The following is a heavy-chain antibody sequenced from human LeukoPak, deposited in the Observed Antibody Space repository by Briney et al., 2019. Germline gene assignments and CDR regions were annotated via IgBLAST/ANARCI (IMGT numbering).Heavy chain of an antibody. D-gene: IGHD3-22*01. Sequence: SETLSLTCTISGGSFSGHYWSWIRQPPGKGLEWIGNIYYLGDTSYNPSLKSGVTISLDTPKNQFSLKLTSVTAADSAIYYCARNYYDDSGSFATYWYFDLWGHGTLVTVSS. V-gene: IGHV4-59*11. J-gene: IGHJ2*01. CDR1: GGSFSGHY. CDR2: IYYLGDT. CDR3: ARNYYDDSGSFATYWYFDL.